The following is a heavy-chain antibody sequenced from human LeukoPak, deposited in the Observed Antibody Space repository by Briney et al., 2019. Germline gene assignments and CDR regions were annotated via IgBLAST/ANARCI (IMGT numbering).Heavy chain of an antibody. V-gene: IGHV4-39*01. CDR3: ARVLYSSGRYGFDY. CDR2: IYYSGST. CDR1: GGSISSSSYY. J-gene: IGHJ4*02. Sequence: SETLSLTCTVSGGSISSSSYYWGWIRQPPGKGLEWIGSIYYSGSTYYNPSLKSRVTISVDTSKNQFSLKLSSVTAADTAVYYCARVLYSSGRYGFDYWGQGTLVTVSS. D-gene: IGHD6-19*01.